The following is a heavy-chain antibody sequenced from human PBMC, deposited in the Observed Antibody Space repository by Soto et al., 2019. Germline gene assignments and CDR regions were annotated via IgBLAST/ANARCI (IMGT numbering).Heavy chain of an antibody. CDR2: IWCDGSNK. V-gene: IGHV3-33*01. Sequence: QVQLVESGGGVVQPGRSLRLSCAASGFTFSSYGMHWVRQAPGKGLEWVAVIWCDGSNKYYADSVKGRFTISRDNSKNTLYLQMNSLRAEDTAVYYCARGMDFLTGGQHGVDYWGQGTLVTVSS. J-gene: IGHJ4*02. D-gene: IGHD3-9*01. CDR3: ARGMDFLTGGQHGVDY. CDR1: GFTFSSYG.